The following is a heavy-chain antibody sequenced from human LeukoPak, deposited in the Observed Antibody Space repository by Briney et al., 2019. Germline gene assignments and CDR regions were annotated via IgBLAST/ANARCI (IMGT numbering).Heavy chain of an antibody. CDR3: ARVTTVTDAFGI. Sequence: GGSLRLSCAASGFTFSSYEMNWVRQAPGKGLEWVSYISSSGSTIYYADSVKGRFTISRDNAKNSLYLQMNSLRAEDTAVYYCARVTTVTDAFGIWGQGTMVTVSS. CDR2: ISSSGSTI. V-gene: IGHV3-48*03. J-gene: IGHJ3*02. CDR1: GFTFSSYE. D-gene: IGHD4-17*01.